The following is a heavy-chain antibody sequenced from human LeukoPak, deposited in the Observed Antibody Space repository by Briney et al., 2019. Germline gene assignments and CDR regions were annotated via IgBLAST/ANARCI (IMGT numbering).Heavy chain of an antibody. CDR3: ARGLGGYYYYYMDV. CDR2: IYTSGST. J-gene: IGHJ6*03. Sequence: SQTLSLTCTVSGNSISSGDYYWSWIRQPAGKGLEWIGRIYTSGSTTYNPSLKSRVTISGDTSENQFSLKLSSVTAADTAVYYCARGLGGYYYYYMDVWGKGTTVTVSS. CDR1: GNSISSGDYY. D-gene: IGHD3-16*01. V-gene: IGHV4-61*02.